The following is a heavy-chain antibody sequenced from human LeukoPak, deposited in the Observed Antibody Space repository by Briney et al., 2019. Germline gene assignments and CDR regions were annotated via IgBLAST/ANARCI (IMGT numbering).Heavy chain of an antibody. Sequence: GESLQISSQGPGYAFTTYCIAWGRPVPGQGVEWMGIIYSTDSDTRYSPSFQGQVTISVDKSITTASLQWSSLQASDTAMYYCARQSRGVIETFDIWGQGTMVTVSS. D-gene: IGHD3-10*01. V-gene: IGHV5-51*01. CDR1: GYAFTTYC. CDR2: IYSTDSDT. CDR3: ARQSRGVIETFDI. J-gene: IGHJ3*02.